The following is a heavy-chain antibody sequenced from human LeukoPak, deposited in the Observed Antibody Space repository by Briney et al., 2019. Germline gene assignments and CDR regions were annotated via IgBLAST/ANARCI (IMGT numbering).Heavy chain of an antibody. V-gene: IGHV1-2*02. CDR3: ARAGGYCGRISCPYYFDY. Sequence: ASVKVSCKAAGYSFTGYYMHWVRQAPGQGLEWMGWINPHSGDTNYAQKFQGRVTMTRDTSISTAYMELSRLRSDDTAVYYCARAGGYCGRISCPYYFDYWGQGSLVAVSS. D-gene: IGHD2-15*01. CDR2: INPHSGDT. J-gene: IGHJ4*02. CDR1: GYSFTGYY.